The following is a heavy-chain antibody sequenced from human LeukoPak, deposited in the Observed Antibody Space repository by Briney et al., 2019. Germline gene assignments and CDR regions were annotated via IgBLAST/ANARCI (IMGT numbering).Heavy chain of an antibody. V-gene: IGHV4-39*01. CDR3: ARLDYGDESYFDY. CDR2: IYYSGST. D-gene: IGHD4-17*01. J-gene: IGHJ4*02. CDR1: GGSISSSSYY. Sequence: PSETLSLTCTVSGGSISSSSYYWGWIRQPPGKGLEWIGSIYYSGSTYYNPSLKSRVTISVDTSKNQFSQKLSSVTAADTAVYCCARLDYGDESYFDYWGQGTLVTVSS.